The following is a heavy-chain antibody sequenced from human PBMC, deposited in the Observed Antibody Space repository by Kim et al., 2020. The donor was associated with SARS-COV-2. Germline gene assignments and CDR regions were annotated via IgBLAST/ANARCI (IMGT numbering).Heavy chain of an antibody. V-gene: IGHV3-23*01. D-gene: IGHD3-16*01. Sequence: GGNTYNAESVKGQSTISRDNSKNTLFLQMNRLRAEDTALYYCTRGNAFGSWGQGTLVTVSS. CDR2: GGNT. CDR3: TRGNAFGS. J-gene: IGHJ5*02.